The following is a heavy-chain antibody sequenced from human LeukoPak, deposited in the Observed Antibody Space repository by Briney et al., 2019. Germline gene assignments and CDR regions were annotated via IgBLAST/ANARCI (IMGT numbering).Heavy chain of an antibody. CDR2: MYPNSGNT. CDR3: ARGRGITMIVVVSNNWFDP. Sequence: ASVKVSCKASGYTFTSDDINWVRQATGQGLEWMGWMYPNSGNTGYAQKFQGRVTMTRNTSISTAYMELSSLRSEDTAVYYCARGRGITMIVVVSNNWFDPWGQGTLVTVSS. V-gene: IGHV1-8*01. CDR1: GYTFTSDD. J-gene: IGHJ5*02. D-gene: IGHD3-22*01.